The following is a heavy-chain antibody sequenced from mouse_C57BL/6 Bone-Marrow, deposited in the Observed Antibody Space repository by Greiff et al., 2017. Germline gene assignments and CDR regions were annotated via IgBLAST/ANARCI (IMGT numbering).Heavy chain of an antibody. D-gene: IGHD2-2*01. CDR3: ARHGRLRRRFAY. Sequence: EVKLVESGGDLVKPGGSLKLSRAASGFTFSSYGMSWVRQTPDKRLEWVATISSGGSYTYYPDSVKGRFTISRDNAKNTLYLQMSSLKSEDTAMYYCARHGRLRRRFAYWGQGTLVTVSA. J-gene: IGHJ3*01. CDR1: GFTFSSYG. CDR2: ISSGGSYT. V-gene: IGHV5-6*01.